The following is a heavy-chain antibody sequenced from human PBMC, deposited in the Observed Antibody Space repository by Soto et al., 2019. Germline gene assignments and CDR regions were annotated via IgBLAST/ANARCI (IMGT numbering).Heavy chain of an antibody. V-gene: IGHV1-69*01. Sequence: QVQLEQSGAEVKQPGSSVRVSCKTSGGTFSTYAINWVRQAPGQGLEWMGAIIPLFGTADYSQMFQGRVTITADESTSTAYMELSSLRSDDTAVYFCARPKGTYSSGYYYFDFWGQGTLVTVSS. CDR2: IIPLFGTA. J-gene: IGHJ4*02. CDR3: ARPKGTYSSGYYYFDF. CDR1: GGTFSTYA. D-gene: IGHD6-19*01.